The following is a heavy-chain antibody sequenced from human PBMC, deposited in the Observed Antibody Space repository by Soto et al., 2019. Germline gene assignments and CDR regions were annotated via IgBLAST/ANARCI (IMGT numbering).Heavy chain of an antibody. Sequence: SETLSLTCAVYGGSFSGYYWSWIRQPPGKGLEWIGEINHSGSTNYNPSLKSRATISVDTSKNQFSLKLSSVTAADTAVYYCARGFIKYDILSRNYYYGMDVWGQGTTVTVSS. J-gene: IGHJ6*02. D-gene: IGHD3-9*01. CDR2: INHSGST. V-gene: IGHV4-34*01. CDR1: GGSFSGYY. CDR3: ARGFIKYDILSRNYYYGMDV.